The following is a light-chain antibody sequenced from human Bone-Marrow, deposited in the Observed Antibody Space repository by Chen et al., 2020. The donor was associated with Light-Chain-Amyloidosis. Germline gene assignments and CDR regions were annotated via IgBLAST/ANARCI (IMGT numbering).Light chain of an antibody. J-gene: IGLJ3*02. CDR3: QVWDRSSDRPV. CDR2: DDS. V-gene: IGLV3-21*02. CDR1: NIGSKS. Sequence: SYVLTQPSSVSVAPGQPATLPCGGNNIGSKSVHWYQQTPGQAPLLVVYDDSDRPSGSPERLAGSNSGNTATLTISRVEAGDEADYYCQVWDRSSDRPVFGGGTKLTVL.